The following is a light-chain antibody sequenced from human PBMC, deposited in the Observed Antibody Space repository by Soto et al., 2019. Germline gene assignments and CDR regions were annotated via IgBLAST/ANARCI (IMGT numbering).Light chain of an antibody. CDR3: EQYGSSPHS. Sequence: EIVLTQSPGTLSLSPGERATLSCRASQSVSSSYLAWYQHKPGQAPRLLIYGASSRATGIPDRFSGSGSGRVCTPTISRLEPEDFGLHYWEQYGSSPHSLGQGTKLEI. CDR2: GAS. V-gene: IGKV3-20*01. J-gene: IGKJ2*01. CDR1: QSVSSSY.